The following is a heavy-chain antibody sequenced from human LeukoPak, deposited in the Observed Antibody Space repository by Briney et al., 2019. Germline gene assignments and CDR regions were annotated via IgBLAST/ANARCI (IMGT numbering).Heavy chain of an antibody. Sequence: GGSLRLSCAAYGFTFSSYAMSWVRQAPGKGLEWVSAISSSGGSTYYADSVKGRFTISRDNSKNTLYLQMNSLRAEDTAVYYCAEADYYYYMDVWGKGTTVTVSS. CDR2: ISSSGGST. CDR3: AEADYYYYMDV. V-gene: IGHV3-23*01. J-gene: IGHJ6*03. CDR1: GFTFSSYA.